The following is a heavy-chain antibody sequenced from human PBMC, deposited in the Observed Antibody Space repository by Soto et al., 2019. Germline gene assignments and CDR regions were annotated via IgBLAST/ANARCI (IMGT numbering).Heavy chain of an antibody. CDR1: GDSVSSPYY. D-gene: IGHD6-19*01. CDR3: ARSAGWYAVHS. J-gene: IGHJ4*02. Sequence: QVQLQESGPGLVKPSGTLSLTCAVSGDSVSSPYYWCWVRQPPGKGLEWIGEVFHTGTTSYNPSLRSRVTISMDKSNNQFSLDLSYVTAAATAVDYCARSAGWYAVHSWGPGTLVIVSS. V-gene: IGHV4-4*02. CDR2: VFHTGTT.